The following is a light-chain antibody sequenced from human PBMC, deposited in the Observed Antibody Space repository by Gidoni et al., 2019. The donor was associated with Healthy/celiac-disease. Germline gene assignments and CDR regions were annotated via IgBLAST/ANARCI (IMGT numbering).Light chain of an antibody. CDR3: AAGDDSLNGPV. CDR1: SSNIGHNA. CDR2: YDD. Sequence: QSVLTQPHSVSEAPRQRVTISCSGSSSNIGHNAVTCYQKLPGKAPKLLIYYDDLLPSVVSDRFSGSKSGTSASLALSWLQSEYEADYYCAAGDDSLNGPVFGGGTKLTVL. J-gene: IGLJ3*02. V-gene: IGLV1-36*01.